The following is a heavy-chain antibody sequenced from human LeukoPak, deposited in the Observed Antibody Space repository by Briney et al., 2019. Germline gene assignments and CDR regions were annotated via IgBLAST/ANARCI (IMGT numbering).Heavy chain of an antibody. J-gene: IGHJ4*02. CDR3: ARIIKDEGYRQLGLFDY. V-gene: IGHV5-51*01. D-gene: IGHD1-1*01. CDR1: GYSFTSYW. Sequence: GESLKISCKGSGYSFTSYWIGWVRQMPGKGLEWMGIIYPGDSDTRYSPSFQGQVTISADKSISTAYLQWSSLKASDTAMYYCARIIKDEGYRQLGLFDYWGQGTLVTVSS. CDR2: IYPGDSDT.